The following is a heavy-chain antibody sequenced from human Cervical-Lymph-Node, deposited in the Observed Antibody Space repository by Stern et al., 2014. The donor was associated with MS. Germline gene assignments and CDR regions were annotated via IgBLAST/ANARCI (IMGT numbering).Heavy chain of an antibody. CDR3: ERVLWGDSPPYYFDD. Sequence: QLVESGPGLVKPSQILSLTCTVSGGSITTGDYYWTWIRQRPGKGLEWIGYIFWSGTTYYNPSLKSRLTISVDTSNNQFALKLTSVTAADTAVYYCERVLWGDSPPYYFDDWGQGTLVTVSS. J-gene: IGHJ4*02. CDR2: IFWSGTT. CDR1: GGSITTGDYY. D-gene: IGHD7-27*01. V-gene: IGHV4-31*03.